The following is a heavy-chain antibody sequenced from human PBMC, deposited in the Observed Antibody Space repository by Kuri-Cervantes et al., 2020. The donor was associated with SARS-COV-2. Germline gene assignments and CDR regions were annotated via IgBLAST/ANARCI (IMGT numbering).Heavy chain of an antibody. CDR1: GGSFSGYY. CDR2: IYTSGST. Sequence: GSLRLSCAVYGGSFSGYYWSWIRQPAGKGLEWIGYIYTSGSTNYNPSLKSRVTISVDTSKNQFSLKLSSVTAADTAVYYCAREHTTGNFDYWGQGTLVTVSS. J-gene: IGHJ4*02. V-gene: IGHV4-4*09. CDR3: AREHTTGNFDY. D-gene: IGHD1-1*01.